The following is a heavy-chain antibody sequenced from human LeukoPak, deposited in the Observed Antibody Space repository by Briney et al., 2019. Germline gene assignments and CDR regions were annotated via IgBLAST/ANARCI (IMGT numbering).Heavy chain of an antibody. CDR2: INTDGSSP. CDR3: ARGIATGVDFFDP. CDR1: GFTFSAYW. Sequence: GGSLRLSCAASGFTFSAYWMHWVRQAPGKGLVWVSRINTDGSSPTYAASVRGRFTISRDNAKNTLYLQMNSLTAEDTAVYYCARGIATGVDFFDPWGQGTLLTVSS. D-gene: IGHD6-13*01. J-gene: IGHJ5*02. V-gene: IGHV3-74*01.